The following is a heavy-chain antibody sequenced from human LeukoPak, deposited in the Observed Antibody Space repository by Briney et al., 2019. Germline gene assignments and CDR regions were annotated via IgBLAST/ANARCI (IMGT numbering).Heavy chain of an antibody. Sequence: PGGSLRLSCAASGFTFSSYAMSWVRQAPGKGLEWVSAISGSGGSTYYADSVKGRFTISRDNSKNTLYLQMNSLRAEDTAVYYCAKDRSLLLWFGELNYWGQGTLVTVSS. D-gene: IGHD3-10*01. CDR2: ISGSGGST. J-gene: IGHJ4*02. CDR3: AKDRSLLLWFGELNY. V-gene: IGHV3-23*01. CDR1: GFTFSSYA.